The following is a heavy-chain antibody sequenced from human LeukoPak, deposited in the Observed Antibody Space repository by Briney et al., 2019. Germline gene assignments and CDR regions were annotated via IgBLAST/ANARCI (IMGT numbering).Heavy chain of an antibody. D-gene: IGHD6-13*01. J-gene: IGHJ4*02. Sequence: PGGSLRLSCAASGFTFSSYAMSWVRQAPGKGLEWVSAISGSGGSTYYADSVKGRFTISRDNSKSTLYLQMNSLRPEDTAVYYCARALGNSWYMAYWGQGTLVTVSS. CDR1: GFTFSSYA. CDR2: ISGSGGST. V-gene: IGHV3-23*01. CDR3: ARALGNSWYMAY.